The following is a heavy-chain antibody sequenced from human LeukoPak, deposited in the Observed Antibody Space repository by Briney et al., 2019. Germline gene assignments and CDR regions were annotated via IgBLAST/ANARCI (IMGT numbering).Heavy chain of an antibody. Sequence: SVKVSCKASGGTFSSYAISWVRPAPGRGLEWMGGIIPIFGTANYAQKFQGRVTITADESTSTAYMELSSVRSEDTAVYYCAKNAEVVTTTNYNYYGMDVWGQETTVTVSS. CDR3: AKNAEVVTTTNYNYYGMDV. CDR1: GGTFSSYA. CDR2: IIPIFGTA. D-gene: IGHD2-21*02. J-gene: IGHJ6*02. V-gene: IGHV1-69*13.